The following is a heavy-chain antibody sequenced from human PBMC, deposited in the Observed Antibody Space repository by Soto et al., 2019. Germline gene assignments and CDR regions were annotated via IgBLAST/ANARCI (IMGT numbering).Heavy chain of an antibody. CDR3: ARRGLAYSYGLVDYYYYGMDV. Sequence: ASVKDSCKASGYTFTNYAIHWVRQAPGQRLEWMGWINAGNGNTKYSQKFQGRVTITRDTSASTAYMELSSLRSEDTAVYYCARRGLAYSYGLVDYYYYGMDVWGQGTTVTV. CDR2: INAGNGNT. D-gene: IGHD5-18*01. CDR1: GYTFTNYA. J-gene: IGHJ6*02. V-gene: IGHV1-3*01.